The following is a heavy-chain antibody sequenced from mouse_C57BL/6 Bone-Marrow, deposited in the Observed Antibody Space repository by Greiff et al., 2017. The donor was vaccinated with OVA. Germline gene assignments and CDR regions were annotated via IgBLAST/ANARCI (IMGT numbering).Heavy chain of an antibody. J-gene: IGHJ4*01. CDR3: ASLGVYYDDDGYGMDY. D-gene: IGHD2-4*01. CDR1: GFTFSSYA. Sequence: EVQGVESGGGLVKPGGSLKLSCAASGFTFSSYAMSWVRQTPEKRLEWVATISDGGSYTYYPVNVKGRFTISRDKAKKNRYRQMSPLQSERTTMYYWASLGVYYDDDGYGMDYWGQGTSVTVSA. V-gene: IGHV5-4*01. CDR2: ISDGGSYT.